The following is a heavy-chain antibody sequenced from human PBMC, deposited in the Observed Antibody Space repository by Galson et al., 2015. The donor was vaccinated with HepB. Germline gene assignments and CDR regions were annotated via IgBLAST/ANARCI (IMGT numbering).Heavy chain of an antibody. V-gene: IGHV3-64D*06. CDR2: ISSNGGST. Sequence: SLRLSCAASGFTFNNYAMHWVRQAPGKGLEYVSAISSNGGSTYYADSVKGRFTISRDNSKNKLYLQMSSLRADDTAVYYCVKDWAYCGGNCYSYFDYWGQGTLVTVSS. J-gene: IGHJ4*02. D-gene: IGHD2-21*02. CDR3: VKDWAYCGGNCYSYFDY. CDR1: GFTFNNYA.